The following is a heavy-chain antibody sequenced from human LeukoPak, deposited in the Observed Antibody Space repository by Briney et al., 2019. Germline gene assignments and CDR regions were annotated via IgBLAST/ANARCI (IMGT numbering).Heavy chain of an antibody. V-gene: IGHV4-34*01. CDR3: ARDEMGDIVVVVAATPLDY. D-gene: IGHD2-15*01. CDR1: GGSFSGYY. CDR2: INHSGST. J-gene: IGHJ4*02. Sequence: SETLSLTCAVYGGSFSGYYWSWIRQPPGKGLEWIGEINHSGSTNYNPSLKSRVTISVDKSKNQFSLKLSSVTAADTAVYYCARDEMGDIVVVVAATPLDYWGQGTLVTVSS.